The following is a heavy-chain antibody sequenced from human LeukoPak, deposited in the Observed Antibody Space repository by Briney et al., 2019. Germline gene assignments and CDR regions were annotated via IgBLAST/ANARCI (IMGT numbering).Heavy chain of an antibody. Sequence: GGSLRLSCAASGFTLSSYAMHWVRQAPGKGLEWVAVISYDGSNKYYADSVKGRFTISRDNSKNTLYLQMNSLRAEDTAVYYCARESGFHDAFDIWGQGTMVTVSS. CDR2: ISYDGSNK. CDR1: GFTLSSYA. D-gene: IGHD3-3*01. CDR3: ARESGFHDAFDI. V-gene: IGHV3-30-3*01. J-gene: IGHJ3*02.